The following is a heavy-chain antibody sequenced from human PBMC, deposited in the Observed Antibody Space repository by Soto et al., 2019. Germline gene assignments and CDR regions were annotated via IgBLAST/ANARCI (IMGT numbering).Heavy chain of an antibody. CDR1: GDSVSSNSAA. CDR3: ARDSPPGIAVAGRDAFDI. D-gene: IGHD6-19*01. Sequence: SQTLSLTCAISGDSVSSNSAAWNWIRQSPSRGLEWLGRTYYRSKWYNDYAVSVKSRITINPDTSKNQFSLQLNSVTPEDTAVHYCARDSPPGIAVAGRDAFDIWGQGTMVTVSS. CDR2: TYYRSKWYN. J-gene: IGHJ3*02. V-gene: IGHV6-1*01.